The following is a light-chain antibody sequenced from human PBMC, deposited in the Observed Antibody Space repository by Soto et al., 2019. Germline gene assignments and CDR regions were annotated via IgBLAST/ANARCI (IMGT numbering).Light chain of an antibody. CDR1: LSVSNNY. Sequence: EIVLTQSPGTLSLSPGERATLSCRASLSVSNNYLAWYQQKPGQAPRLLIYGASSRATGIPDRFSGSGSGTEFTLTISRLEPEDFAVFYCQQYGGSPRTFGQGTRVEIK. J-gene: IGKJ1*01. V-gene: IGKV3-20*01. CDR3: QQYGGSPRT. CDR2: GAS.